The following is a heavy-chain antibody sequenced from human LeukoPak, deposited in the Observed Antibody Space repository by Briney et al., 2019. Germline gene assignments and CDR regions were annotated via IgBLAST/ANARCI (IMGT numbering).Heavy chain of an antibody. V-gene: IGHV3-15*01. CDR3: TSYPLGYCSSITCWGYSDY. J-gene: IGHJ4*02. D-gene: IGHD2-2*01. CDR2: ITAETDGGTT. Sequence: GGSLRLSCAASGFTFTNAWMTWVRQAPGKGLEWVGRITAETDGGTTDYAAPVKGRFTISRDDSKNTPYLQMNSLTTEDTAVYYCTSYPLGYCSSITCWGYSDYWGQGTLVTVSS. CDR1: GFTFTNAW.